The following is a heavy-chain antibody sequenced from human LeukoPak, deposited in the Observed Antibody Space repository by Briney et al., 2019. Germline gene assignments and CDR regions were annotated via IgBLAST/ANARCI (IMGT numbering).Heavy chain of an antibody. CDR1: GASISSYY. CDR2: IYTSGST. J-gene: IGHJ6*03. CDR3: ARGVLYYDILTGYLDYYMDV. V-gene: IGHV4-4*08. D-gene: IGHD3-9*01. Sequence: SETLSLTCTVPGASISSYYWSWIRQPPGKGLEWIGRIYTSGSTNYNPSLKSRVTISVDTSKNQFSLKLSSVTAADTAVYYCARGVLYYDILTGYLDYYMDVWGKGTTVTISS.